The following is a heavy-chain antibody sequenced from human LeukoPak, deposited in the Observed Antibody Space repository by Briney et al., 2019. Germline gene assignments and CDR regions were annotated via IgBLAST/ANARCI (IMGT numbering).Heavy chain of an antibody. J-gene: IGHJ6*03. CDR1: GFTFSSYS. V-gene: IGHV3-21*01. Sequence: GGSLRLSCAASGFTFSSYSMNWVRQAPGKGLEWVSSISSSSSYIYYADSVKGRFTISRGNAKNSLYLQMNSLRAEDTAVYYCARDLNYYDSGGYYRQYYYMDVWGKGTTVTVSS. CDR3: ARDLNYYDSGGYYRQYYYMDV. D-gene: IGHD3-22*01. CDR2: ISSSSSYI.